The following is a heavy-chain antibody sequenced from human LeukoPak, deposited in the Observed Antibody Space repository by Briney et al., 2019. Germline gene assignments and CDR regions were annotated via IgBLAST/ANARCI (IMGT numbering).Heavy chain of an antibody. CDR1: GFPFSSYS. V-gene: IGHV3-73*01. D-gene: IGHD3-10*01. CDR3: TRWASYGSGLN. Sequence: GGSLRLSCAASGFPFSSYSMNWVRQASGKGLEWVGRTRSKANSYATAYAASVKGRFTISRDDSKNTAYLQMNSLKTEDTAVYYCTRWASYGSGLNWGQGTLVTVSS. J-gene: IGHJ4*02. CDR2: TRSKANSYAT.